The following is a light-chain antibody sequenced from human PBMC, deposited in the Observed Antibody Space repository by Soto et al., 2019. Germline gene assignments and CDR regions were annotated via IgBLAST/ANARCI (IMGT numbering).Light chain of an antibody. CDR3: SSFAGSNNVV. V-gene: IGLV2-8*01. Sequence: QTVVTQPPSASGSPGQSVTISCTGTSSDVGDYNYVSWYQQHPGKVPKLIIFEVNKRPSGVPDRFSGSKSGNTASLTVSGLQAEDEADYYCSSFAGSNNVVFGGGTKVTVL. CDR1: SSDVGDYNY. CDR2: EVN. J-gene: IGLJ2*01.